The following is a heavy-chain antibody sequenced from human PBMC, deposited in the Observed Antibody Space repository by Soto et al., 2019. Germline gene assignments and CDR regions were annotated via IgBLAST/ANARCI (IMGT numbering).Heavy chain of an antibody. CDR2: IGSDGST. CDR1: GFTVSSNY. CDR3: ARGIAVAGTWGYFDY. V-gene: IGHV3-66*02. D-gene: IGHD6-19*01. Sequence: GGSLRLSCAASGFTVSSNYMSWVRQAPGKGLEWVSVIGSDGSTYYADSVKGRFTIARDNAKTTLELQRISLRAADADVYSSARGIAVAGTWGYFDYWGQGTLVTVSS. J-gene: IGHJ4*02.